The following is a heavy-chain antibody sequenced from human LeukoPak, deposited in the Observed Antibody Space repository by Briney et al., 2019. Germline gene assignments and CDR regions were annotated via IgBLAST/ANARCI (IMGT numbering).Heavy chain of an antibody. CDR1: GDSIRSYW. CDR3: ARQGYTASYYFLDS. J-gene: IGHJ4*02. CDR2: IYATGST. D-gene: IGHD1-26*01. Sequence: SETLSLTCDVSGDSIRSYWWGWAPQPAGKGLEWIGRIYATGSTKFNPSLKSRLTMSMDTSTNQFSLKLTSVTAADTAVYFCARQGYTASYYFLDSWSQGTLVTVSS. V-gene: IGHV4-4*07.